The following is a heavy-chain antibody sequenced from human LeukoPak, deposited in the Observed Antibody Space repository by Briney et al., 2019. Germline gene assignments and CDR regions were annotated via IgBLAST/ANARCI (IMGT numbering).Heavy chain of an antibody. V-gene: IGHV4-34*01. D-gene: IGHD1-26*01. CDR3: ARTIVGVTTAGWFDP. CDR2: INHSGST. J-gene: IGHJ5*02. Sequence: SETLSLTCAVYGGSFSGYYWSWIRQPPGKGLEWIGEINHSGSTNYNPSLKSRVTMSVDTSKNQFSLKLSSVTAADTAVYYCARTIVGVTTAGWFDPWGQGTLVTVSS. CDR1: GGSFSGYY.